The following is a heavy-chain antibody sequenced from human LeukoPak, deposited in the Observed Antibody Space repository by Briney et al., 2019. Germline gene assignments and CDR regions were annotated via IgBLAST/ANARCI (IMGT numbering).Heavy chain of an antibody. CDR2: INHSGST. CDR3: ARGRNDYDFWSGYYRGTTYYYYGMDV. CDR1: GGSFSGYY. J-gene: IGHJ6*02. V-gene: IGHV4-34*01. Sequence: SETLSLTCAVYGGSFSGYYWSWIRQPPGKGLEWIGEINHSGSTNYNPSLKSRVTISVDTSKNQFSLKLSSVTAADTAVYYCARGRNDYDFWSGYYRGTTYYYYGMDVWGQGTTVTVS. D-gene: IGHD3-3*01.